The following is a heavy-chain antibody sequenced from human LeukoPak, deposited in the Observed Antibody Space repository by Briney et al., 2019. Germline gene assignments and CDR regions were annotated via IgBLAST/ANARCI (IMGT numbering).Heavy chain of an antibody. D-gene: IGHD2-15*01. J-gene: IGHJ3*01. CDR2: ISYGSDTI. Sequence: PGGTLRLSCAASGFTFSSHGMSWVRQAPGKGLEWVSGISYGSDTIGYVDSVKGRFTISRDNAKNSLYLQMNSLRTDDTALYYCAKDRGGSSQLGDAFDVWGQGTMVSVSS. CDR3: AKDRGGSSQLGDAFDV. V-gene: IGHV3-9*01. CDR1: GFTFSSHG.